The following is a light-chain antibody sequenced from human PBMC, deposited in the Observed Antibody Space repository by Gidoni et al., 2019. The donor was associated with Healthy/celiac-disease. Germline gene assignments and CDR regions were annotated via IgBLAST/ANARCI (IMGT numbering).Light chain of an antibody. Sequence: DIQMTQSPSSLSASVGDRVTITCRASQSISSYLNWYQQKPGKAPKLLIYAASSLQSGVPSRFSGSGSGTDFTLTISSLQPEDFATYYCQQSYSXLXTFGQGTKVEIK. V-gene: IGKV1-39*01. J-gene: IGKJ1*01. CDR1: QSISSY. CDR2: AAS. CDR3: QQSYSXLXT.